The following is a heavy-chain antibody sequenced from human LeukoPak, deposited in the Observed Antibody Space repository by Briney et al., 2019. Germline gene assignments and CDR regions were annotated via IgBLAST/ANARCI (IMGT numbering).Heavy chain of an antibody. D-gene: IGHD1-14*01. V-gene: IGHV4-39*01. CDR2: LSDTGTT. Sequence: PSETLSLTCTVSGGSVSTISHFWDWVRQPPGKGLEWIVSLSDTGTTYYNPSLESRVTMSVDTSKNQFSLKLTSVTAADTAVYYCARRDHTGRSHAWFDPWGQGTLDTVSS. J-gene: IGHJ5*02. CDR3: ARRDHTGRSHAWFDP. CDR1: GGSVSTISHF.